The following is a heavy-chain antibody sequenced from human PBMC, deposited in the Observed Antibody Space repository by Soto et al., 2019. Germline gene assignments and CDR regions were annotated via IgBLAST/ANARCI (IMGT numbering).Heavy chain of an antibody. CDR2: MNPNSGNT. D-gene: IGHD4-4*01. Sequence: ASVKVSCTASGYTFTSYDINWVRQATGQGLEWMGWMNPNSGNTGYAQKFQGRVTMTRNTSISTAYMELSSLRSEDTAVYYCASFYSNYAINAFDIWGQGTMVTVSS. CDR1: GYTFTSYD. J-gene: IGHJ3*02. CDR3: ASFYSNYAINAFDI. V-gene: IGHV1-8*01.